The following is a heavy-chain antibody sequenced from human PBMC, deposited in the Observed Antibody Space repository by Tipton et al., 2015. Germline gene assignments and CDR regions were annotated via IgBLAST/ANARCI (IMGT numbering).Heavy chain of an antibody. V-gene: IGHV4-4*02. CDR3: ATVPTRYYDFWSGPYSGWFDP. Sequence: GLVKPSGTLSLTCGVSGGFISTTNWWSWVRQPPGKGLEWIGEIYHSGSTNYNPSLKSRVTISVDRSKNQFSLNLRSVTAADTAVYYCATVPTRYYDFWSGPYSGWFDPWGQGTLVTVSS. CDR2: IYHSGST. CDR1: GGFISTTNW. D-gene: IGHD3-3*01. J-gene: IGHJ5*02.